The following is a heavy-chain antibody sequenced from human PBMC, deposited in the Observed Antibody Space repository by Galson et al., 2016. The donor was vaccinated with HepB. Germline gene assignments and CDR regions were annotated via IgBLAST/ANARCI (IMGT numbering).Heavy chain of an antibody. Sequence: CAISGDSVSSKSAAWNWIRHSPSRGLEWLGRTYYRSKWYNDYALFVKSRITINPDTSKNQFSLQLNSVTPEDTAVYYCARVRSGYSGYANPYYYGMDVWGQGTTVTVSS. D-gene: IGHD5-12*01. CDR3: ARVRSGYSGYANPYYYGMDV. CDR2: TYYRSKWYN. J-gene: IGHJ6*02. CDR1: GDSVSSKSAA. V-gene: IGHV6-1*01.